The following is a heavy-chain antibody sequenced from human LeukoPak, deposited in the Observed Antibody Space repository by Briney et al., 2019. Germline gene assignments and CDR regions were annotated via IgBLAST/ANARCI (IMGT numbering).Heavy chain of an antibody. J-gene: IGHJ4*02. CDR1: GFSFISRN. V-gene: IGHV3-48*04. Sequence: GSLRLSCAASGFSFISRNMNWVRRAPGKGREGVSYISASTSSIYYADSVKGRFTISRDIGKNSLYLQMNSLRAEDTAVYYCAASSGSGNYAYYFDYWGQGTLVTVSS. CDR3: AASSGSGNYAYYFDY. CDR2: ISASTSSI. D-gene: IGHD3-22*01.